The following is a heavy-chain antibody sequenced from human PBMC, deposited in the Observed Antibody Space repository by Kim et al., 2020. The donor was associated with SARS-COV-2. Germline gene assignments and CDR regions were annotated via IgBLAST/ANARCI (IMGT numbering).Heavy chain of an antibody. CDR1: GFTFTTYG. CDR3: AKRRTSGWLREDFDF. CDR2: ISVSGQST. V-gene: IGHV3-23*01. Sequence: GGSLRLSCVASGFTFTTYGMSWVRQAPGKGLEWVSVISVSGQSTYYLDSVKGRFTVSRDNSKNTVYLHMNGLTADDTAIYFCAKRRTSGWLREDFDFWGQGTLVTLSS. J-gene: IGHJ4*02. D-gene: IGHD6-19*01.